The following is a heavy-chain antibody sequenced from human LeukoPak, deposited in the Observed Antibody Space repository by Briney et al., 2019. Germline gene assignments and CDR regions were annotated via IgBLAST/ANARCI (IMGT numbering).Heavy chain of an antibody. Sequence: PGGSLRLSCAASGFTVSSGYMSWVRQSPGKGLEWVSVIYSGGSTYHADSVKGRFTISRHNSKNTLYLQMNSLRVEDTAVYYCARAASYESSGYPDYWGQGTLVTVSS. J-gene: IGHJ4*02. V-gene: IGHV3-53*04. CDR3: ARAASYESSGYPDY. D-gene: IGHD3-22*01. CDR2: IYSGGST. CDR1: GFTVSSGY.